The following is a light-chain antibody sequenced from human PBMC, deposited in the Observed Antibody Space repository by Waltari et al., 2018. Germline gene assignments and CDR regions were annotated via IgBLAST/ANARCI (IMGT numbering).Light chain of an antibody. CDR1: QSVLYSPNNKNY. Sequence: DIVMTQSPDSLAVSLGERAAINCKSSQSVLYSPNNKNYLAWYQQQPGQPPKLLIYWASTRESGVPDRFSGSGSGTDFTLTISNLQAEDVAVYYCQQYYGPPYSFGQGTTLEIK. J-gene: IGKJ2*03. CDR2: WAS. CDR3: QQYYGPPYS. V-gene: IGKV4-1*01.